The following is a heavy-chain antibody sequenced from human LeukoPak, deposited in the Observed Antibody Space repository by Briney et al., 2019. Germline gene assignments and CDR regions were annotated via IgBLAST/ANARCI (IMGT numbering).Heavy chain of an antibody. D-gene: IGHD1-7*01. Sequence: QPGRSLRLSCAASGFTFSNYAMHWVRQAPGKGLEWVALISYDGISKFYPDSVKGRFTISRDTSKNTLYLQMSSLRPEDTAMYYCARDEGSGITGTIPFGWVDPWGQGTLVTVSS. J-gene: IGHJ5*02. CDR1: GFTFSNYA. V-gene: IGHV3-30-3*01. CDR2: ISYDGISK. CDR3: ARDEGSGITGTIPFGWVDP.